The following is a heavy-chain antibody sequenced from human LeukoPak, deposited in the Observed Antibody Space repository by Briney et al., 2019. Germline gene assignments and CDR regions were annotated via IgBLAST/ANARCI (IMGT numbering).Heavy chain of an antibody. V-gene: IGHV3-15*01. J-gene: IGHJ4*02. CDR2: IKSKGAGGTT. CDR3: TTGTLTSDY. D-gene: IGHD4-17*01. Sequence: GGSLRLSCAASGFTFSSYWMHWIRQAPGKGLEWVGRIKSKGAGGTTDYATPVKGRFTISKDDSKNTLYLQMNSLKTEDTGIYYCTTGTLTSDYWGQGTLVTVSS. CDR1: GFTFSSYW.